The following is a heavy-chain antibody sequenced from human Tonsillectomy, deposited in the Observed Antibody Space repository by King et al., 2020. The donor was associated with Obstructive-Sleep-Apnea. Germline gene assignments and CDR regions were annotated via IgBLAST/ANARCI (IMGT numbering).Heavy chain of an antibody. J-gene: IGHJ6*02. CDR1: GYTFTGYY. D-gene: IGHD3-10*01. CDR2: INPNSGGT. CDR3: AREGSGSSNGMDV. V-gene: IGHV1-2*04. Sequence: VQLVESGAEVKKPGASVKVSCKASGYTFTGYYMHWVRQAPGQGLEWMGWINPNSGGTNYAQKFQGWVTMTRDTSISTAYMDLSRLRSDDTAVYYCAREGSGSSNGMDVWGHGTTVTVSS.